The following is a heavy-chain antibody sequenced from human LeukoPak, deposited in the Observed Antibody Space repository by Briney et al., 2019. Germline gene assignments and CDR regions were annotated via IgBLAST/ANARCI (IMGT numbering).Heavy chain of an antibody. Sequence: GGSLSLSCTASGFTFGDYAMSWVRQAPGKGLEWVSFIRSKAYGGTTEYAASVKGRFTISRDDSKSIAYLQMNSLKTEDTAVYYCTRVSLVAASVFFDYWGQGTLVTVSS. V-gene: IGHV3-49*04. CDR3: TRVSLVAASVFFDY. D-gene: IGHD2-15*01. CDR2: IRSKAYGGTT. CDR1: GFTFGDYA. J-gene: IGHJ4*02.